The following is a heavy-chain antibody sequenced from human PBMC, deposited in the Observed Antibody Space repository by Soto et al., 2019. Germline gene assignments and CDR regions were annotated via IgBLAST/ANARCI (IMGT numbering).Heavy chain of an antibody. V-gene: IGHV3-23*01. Sequence: GGSLRLSCAASGFTFSSYAMSWVRQAPGKGLEWVSAISGSGGSTYYADSVKGRFTISRDNSKHTLYLQMNSLRAEDTAVYYCAKEMDGGAVAGTKDGPLNWFDPWGQGTLVTVSS. D-gene: IGHD6-19*01. CDR2: ISGSGGST. CDR3: AKEMDGGAVAGTKDGPLNWFDP. J-gene: IGHJ5*02. CDR1: GFTFSSYA.